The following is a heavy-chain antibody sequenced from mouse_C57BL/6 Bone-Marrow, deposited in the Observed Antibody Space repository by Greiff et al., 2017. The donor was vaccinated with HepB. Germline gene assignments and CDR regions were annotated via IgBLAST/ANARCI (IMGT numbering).Heavy chain of an antibody. CDR3: ARNFYYAMDY. Sequence: QVQLQQSGAELVRPGTSVKMSCKASGYTFTNYWIGWAKQRPGHGLEWIGDIYPGGGYTNYNEKFKGKATLTADKSSSTAYMQFSSLISEDSAIYYCARNFYYAMDYWGQGTSVTVSS. J-gene: IGHJ4*01. CDR2: IYPGGGYT. CDR1: GYTFTNYW. V-gene: IGHV1-63*01.